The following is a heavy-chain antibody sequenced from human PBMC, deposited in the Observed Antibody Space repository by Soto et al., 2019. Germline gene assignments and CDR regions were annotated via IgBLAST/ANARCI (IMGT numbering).Heavy chain of an antibody. D-gene: IGHD2-2*01. V-gene: IGHV3-23*01. CDR1: GFTFSSYA. Sequence: GGSLRLSCAASGFTFSSYAMSWVRQAPGKGLEWVSTISGSGGSTYYADSVKGRFTISRDTSKNTLYLQMNSLRAEDTAVYYCARSQLLLYNWFDPWGQGTLVTVSS. CDR2: ISGSGGST. J-gene: IGHJ5*02. CDR3: ARSQLLLYNWFDP.